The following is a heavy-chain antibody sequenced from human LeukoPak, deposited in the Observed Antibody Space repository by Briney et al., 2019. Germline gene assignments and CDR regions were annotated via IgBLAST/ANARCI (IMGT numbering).Heavy chain of an antibody. CDR2: IYTSGST. V-gene: IGHV4-61*02. CDR1: GSSISSGSYY. J-gene: IGHJ6*02. Sequence: SQTLSLTCTVSGSSISSGSYYWSWIRQPAGKGLEWIGRIYTSGSTNYNPSLKSRVTISVDTSKNQFSLKLSSVTAADTAVYYCAIDSSGKKYYYYGMDVWGQGTTVTVSS. CDR3: AIDSSGKKYYYYGMDV. D-gene: IGHD3-22*01.